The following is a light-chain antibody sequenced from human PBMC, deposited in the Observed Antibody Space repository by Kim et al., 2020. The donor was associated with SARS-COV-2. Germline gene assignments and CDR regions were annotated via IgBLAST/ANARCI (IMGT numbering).Light chain of an antibody. J-gene: IGKJ2*03. Sequence: WSQGKRASLACRASQSVSSSYLAWYQQKPGQAPRLLIYGASSRATGIPDRFSGSGSGTDFTLTISRLEPEDFAVYYCQQYGSSPYSFGEGTTLEI. V-gene: IGKV3-20*01. CDR1: QSVSSSY. CDR2: GAS. CDR3: QQYGSSPYS.